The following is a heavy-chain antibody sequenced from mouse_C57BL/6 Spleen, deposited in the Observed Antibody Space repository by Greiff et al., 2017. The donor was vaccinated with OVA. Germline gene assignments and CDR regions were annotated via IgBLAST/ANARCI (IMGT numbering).Heavy chain of an antibody. D-gene: IGHD1-1*01. J-gene: IGHJ3*01. CDR2: ISSGSSTI. CDR1: GFTFSDYG. CDR3: ARNGILRYPWFAY. Sequence: DVQLVESGGGLVKPGGSLKLSCAASGFTFSDYGMHWVRQAPEKGLEWVAYISSGSSTIYYADTVKGRFTISRDNAKNTLFLQMTSLRSEDTAMYYCARNGILRYPWFAYWGQGTLVTVSA. V-gene: IGHV5-17*01.